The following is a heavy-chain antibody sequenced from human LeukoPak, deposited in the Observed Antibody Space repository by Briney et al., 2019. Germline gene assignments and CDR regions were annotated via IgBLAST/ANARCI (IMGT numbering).Heavy chain of an antibody. J-gene: IGHJ4*02. D-gene: IGHD4-23*01. CDR3: TRHHDYGDKIDY. CDR1: GRSVTSASHY. Sequence: SETLSLTCTVSGRSVTSASHYWAWIRQPPGKGLEWIGSIHYSGSTYYSPSLKSRLTISGDTSKSQFSLKLTFVTAADTAVYYCTRHHDYGDKIDYWGQGTLVTVSS. CDR2: IHYSGST. V-gene: IGHV4-39*01.